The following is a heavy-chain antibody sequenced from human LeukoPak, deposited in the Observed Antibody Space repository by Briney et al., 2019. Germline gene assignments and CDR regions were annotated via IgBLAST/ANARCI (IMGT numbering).Heavy chain of an antibody. CDR2: INHSGST. D-gene: IGHD5-12*01. J-gene: IGHJ4*02. V-gene: IGHV4-34*01. Sequence: SETLSLTCAVSGGSFSGYYWSWIRQPPGKGLGWIGEINHSGSTNYNPSLKSRVTISVDTSKNQFSLNLSSVTAADTAVYYCARGRGYSGYDHDYWGQGTLVTVSS. CDR3: ARGRGYSGYDHDY. CDR1: GGSFSGYY.